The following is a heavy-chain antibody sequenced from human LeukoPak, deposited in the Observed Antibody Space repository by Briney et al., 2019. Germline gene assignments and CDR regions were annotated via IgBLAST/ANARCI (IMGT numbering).Heavy chain of an antibody. CDR2: ISSSSSTI. Sequence: GGSLRLSCAASGFTFSSYSMNWVRQAPGKGLEWVSYISSSSSTIYYADSVKGRFTISRDNAKNSLYLQMNSLRAEDTAVYYCARALLEYFGDYDAHIDYWGQGTLVTVSS. CDR1: GFTFSSYS. J-gene: IGHJ4*02. D-gene: IGHD4-17*01. CDR3: ARALLEYFGDYDAHIDY. V-gene: IGHV3-48*01.